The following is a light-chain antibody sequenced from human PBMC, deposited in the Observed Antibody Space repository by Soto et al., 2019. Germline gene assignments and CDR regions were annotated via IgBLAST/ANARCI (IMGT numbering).Light chain of an antibody. Sequence: EIVLTQSPGTLSLSPGERATLSCRASQSVSSSFLAWYQQKPGQAPRLLIYGASTRATGIPDRCSGSGSGTDFTLNISRLEPEDFAVSYCQQYDSSPWTFGQGTKVEI. CDR1: QSVSSSF. J-gene: IGKJ1*01. CDR3: QQYDSSPWT. CDR2: GAS. V-gene: IGKV3-20*01.